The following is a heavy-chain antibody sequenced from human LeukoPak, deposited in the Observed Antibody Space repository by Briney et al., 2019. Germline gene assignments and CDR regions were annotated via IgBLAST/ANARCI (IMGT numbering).Heavy chain of an antibody. CDR3: ASGDQVVVPAAFDY. CDR1: GGTFSSYA. J-gene: IGHJ4*02. V-gene: IGHV1-69*13. Sequence: SVKVPCKASGGTFSSYAISWVRQAPGQGLEWMGGIIPIFGTANYAQKFQGRVTITADESTSTAYMELSSLRSEDTAVYYCASGDQVVVPAAFDYWGQGTLVTVSS. CDR2: IIPIFGTA. D-gene: IGHD2-2*01.